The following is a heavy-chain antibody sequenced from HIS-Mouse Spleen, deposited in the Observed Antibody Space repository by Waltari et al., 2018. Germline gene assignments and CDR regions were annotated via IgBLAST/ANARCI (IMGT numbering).Heavy chain of an antibody. D-gene: IGHD6-13*01. V-gene: IGHV4-39*07. CDR3: AREIPYSSSWYDWYFDL. CDR1: GGPISSSSYY. J-gene: IGHJ2*01. CDR2: IYYSGST. Sequence: QLQLQESCPGLVKPSETPSLTCTVSGGPISSSSYYCGWIRQPPGKGLEWIGSIYYSGSTYYNPSLKSRVTISVDTSKNQFSLKLSSVTAADTAVYYCAREIPYSSSWYDWYFDLWGRGTLVTVSS.